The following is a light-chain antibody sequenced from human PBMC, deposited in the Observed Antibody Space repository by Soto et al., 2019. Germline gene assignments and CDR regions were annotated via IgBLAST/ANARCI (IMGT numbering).Light chain of an antibody. CDR2: DAS. Sequence: EIVLTQSPATLSLSPGERATLSCRASQSVSSYLAWYQQKPGQAPRLLIYDASNRATGIPARFSGGGSGTDSTLTISSLEPEDFAVYYCQQRSNWPPITFGQGTRLEIK. CDR1: QSVSSY. J-gene: IGKJ5*01. CDR3: QQRSNWPPIT. V-gene: IGKV3-11*01.